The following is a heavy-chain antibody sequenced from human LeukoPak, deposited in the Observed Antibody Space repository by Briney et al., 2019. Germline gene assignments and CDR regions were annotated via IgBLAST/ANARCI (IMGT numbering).Heavy chain of an antibody. Sequence: GGSLRLSCAASGFTFDDYAMHWVRQAPGKGLEWVSLINWDGGSTYYADSVKGRFTISRDNSKNSLYLQMNSLRAEDTAFYYCARDKGSSGYLYYFDYWGQGTLVSVSS. CDR3: ARDKGSSGYLYYFDY. D-gene: IGHD3-22*01. V-gene: IGHV3-43D*03. CDR2: INWDGGST. J-gene: IGHJ4*02. CDR1: GFTFDDYA.